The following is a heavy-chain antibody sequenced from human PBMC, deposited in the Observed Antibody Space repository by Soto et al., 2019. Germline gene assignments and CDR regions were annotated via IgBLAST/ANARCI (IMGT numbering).Heavy chain of an antibody. CDR1: GFTFSSYA. V-gene: IGHV3-23*01. J-gene: IGHJ5*02. CDR2: ISGSGGST. D-gene: IGHD6-13*01. CDR3: AKDRVSSSWYGVNWCDR. Sequence: GGSLRLSCAASGFTFSSYAMSWVRQAPGKGLEWVSAISGSGGSTYYADSVKGRFTISRDNSKNTLYLQMNSLRAEDTAVYYCAKDRVSSSWYGVNWCDRWGQGTVVTVSS.